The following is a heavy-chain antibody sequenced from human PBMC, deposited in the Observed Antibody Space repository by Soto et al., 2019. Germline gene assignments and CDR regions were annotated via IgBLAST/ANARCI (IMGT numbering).Heavy chain of an antibody. CDR2: IIPIFGTA. J-gene: IGHJ6*02. CDR3: ARGTPYCSGGRCYSVTYGMDV. V-gene: IGHV1-69*13. Sequence: VKVSCKASGGTFSSYAISWVRQAPGQGLEWMGGIIPIFGTANYAQKFQGRVTITADESTSTAYMELSSLRSEDTAVYYCARGTPYCSGGRCYSVTYGMDVWGQGTKVTVSS. CDR1: GGTFSSYA. D-gene: IGHD2-15*01.